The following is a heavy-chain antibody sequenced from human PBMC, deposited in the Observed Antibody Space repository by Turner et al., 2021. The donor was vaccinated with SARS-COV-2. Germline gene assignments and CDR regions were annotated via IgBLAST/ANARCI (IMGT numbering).Heavy chain of an antibody. J-gene: IGHJ6*02. CDR1: GFPFSSYA. D-gene: IGHD3-22*01. Sequence: VQLVESGGGVVQPGRSLRLSCSASGFPFSSYAMHWVRQAPGKGLEWVAVRSYDGSNKYYADSVKGRFTISRDNSKNTLYLQMNSLRAEDTAVYYCARDPDYYDSSGYWGAYYYGMDVWGQGTTVTVSS. V-gene: IGHV3-30*04. CDR2: RSYDGSNK. CDR3: ARDPDYYDSSGYWGAYYYGMDV.